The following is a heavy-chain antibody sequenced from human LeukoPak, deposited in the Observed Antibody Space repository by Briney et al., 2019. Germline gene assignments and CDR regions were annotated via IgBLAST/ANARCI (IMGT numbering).Heavy chain of an antibody. CDR2: IYYSGST. J-gene: IGHJ3*02. CDR3: ARLSRNAFDI. Sequence: PSETLSLTCTVSGGSISSYYWSWIRQPPGEGLEWIGYIYYSGSTNYNPSLKSRVTISVDTSKNQFSLKLSSVTAADTAVYYCARLSRNAFDIWGQGTMVTVSS. V-gene: IGHV4-59*08. CDR1: GGSISSYY. D-gene: IGHD5/OR15-5a*01.